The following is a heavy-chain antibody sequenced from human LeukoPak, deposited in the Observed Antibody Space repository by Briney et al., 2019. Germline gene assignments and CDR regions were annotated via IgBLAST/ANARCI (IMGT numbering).Heavy chain of an antibody. CDR3: ASLTTADAFDI. Sequence: KASETLSLTCTVSGGSISSYYWSWIRQPPGKVLEWIGYIYDSGSTNYNPSLKSRVTISVDTSKNQFSLKLSSVTAADTAVFYCASLTTADAFDIWGQGTMVTVSS. D-gene: IGHD3-22*01. J-gene: IGHJ3*02. CDR1: GGSISSYY. V-gene: IGHV4-59*01. CDR2: IYDSGST.